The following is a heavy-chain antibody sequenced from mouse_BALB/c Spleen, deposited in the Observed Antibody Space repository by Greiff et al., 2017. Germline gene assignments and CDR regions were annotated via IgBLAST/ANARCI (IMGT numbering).Heavy chain of an antibody. J-gene: IGHJ2*01. D-gene: IGHD1-1*01. Sequence: VQLQESGAELVRPGTSVKISCKASGYTFTNYWLGWVKQRPGHGLEWIGDIYPGGGYTNYNEKFKGKATLTADTSSSTAYMQLSSLTSEDSAVYFCARGGYGSSYDDYWGQGTTLTVSS. V-gene: IGHV1-63*02. CDR2: IYPGGGYT. CDR1: GYTFTNYW. CDR3: ARGGYGSSYDDY.